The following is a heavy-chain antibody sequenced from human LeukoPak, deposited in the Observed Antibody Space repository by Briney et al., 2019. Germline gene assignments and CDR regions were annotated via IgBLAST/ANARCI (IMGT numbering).Heavy chain of an antibody. CDR1: GFTFSTYG. CDR3: AKLISPYDY. Sequence: GGSLRLSCAASGFTFSTYGMHWVRQAPGKGLEWVAFIRYDGNNKYYADSVKGRFTISRDNSKNTLYLQMNSLRVEDTAVYYCAKLISPYDYWGQGTLVLVSS. V-gene: IGHV3-30*02. CDR2: IRYDGNNK. J-gene: IGHJ4*02.